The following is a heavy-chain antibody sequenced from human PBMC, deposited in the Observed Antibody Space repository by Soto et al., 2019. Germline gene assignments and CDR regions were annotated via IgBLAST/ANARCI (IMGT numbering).Heavy chain of an antibody. Sequence: GGSLRLSCAASGFTFSSYAMSWVRQAPGKGLEWVSAISGSGGSTYYADSVKGRFTISIDTSKNQFSLKLSSVTAADTAVYYCARRDMWYYDRSGYSPFDSWGQGALVTVSS. J-gene: IGHJ4*02. CDR1: GFTFSSYA. CDR2: ISGSGGST. V-gene: IGHV3-23*01. D-gene: IGHD3-22*01. CDR3: ARRDMWYYDRSGYSPFDS.